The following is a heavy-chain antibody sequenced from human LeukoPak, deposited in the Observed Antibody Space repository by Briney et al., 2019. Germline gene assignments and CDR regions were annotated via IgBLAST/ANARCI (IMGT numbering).Heavy chain of an antibody. J-gene: IGHJ4*02. D-gene: IGHD5-12*01. CDR3: SKHALGGLGYDS. CDR2: ISSSSNSI. Sequence: GGSLRLSCAASGFTFSKAWMNWVRQAPGKGLEWVSSISSSSNSIYYADSVKGRFTVSRDNVENSLFLQMNSLRAEDTAVYYCSKHALGGLGYDSWGQGILVTVSS. V-gene: IGHV3-21*06. CDR1: GFTFSKAW.